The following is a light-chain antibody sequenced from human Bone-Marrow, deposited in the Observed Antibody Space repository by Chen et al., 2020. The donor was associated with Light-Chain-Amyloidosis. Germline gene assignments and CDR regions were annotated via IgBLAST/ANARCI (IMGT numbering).Light chain of an antibody. Sequence: QSALTQPASVSGSPGQSIIISCTGTSSDVGGYNYVSWYQQPPGKAPKLMIYDVSNRPSGVSYRFSGSKSGNTASLTISGLQAEDQADYYCSSYTSSSTLVVFGGGTKLTVL. V-gene: IGLV2-14*03. CDR1: SSDVGGYNY. CDR3: SSYTSSSTLVV. J-gene: IGLJ2*01. CDR2: DVS.